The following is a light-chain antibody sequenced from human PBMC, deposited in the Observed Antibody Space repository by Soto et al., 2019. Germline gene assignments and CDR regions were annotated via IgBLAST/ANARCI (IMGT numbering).Light chain of an antibody. J-gene: IGKJ1*01. V-gene: IGKV1-5*03. CDR2: KAS. CDR3: QQYKSYRA. Sequence: DIQMTQSPSTLSASVGDRVTITCRASQSISSWLAWYQQKPGKAPKLLIYKASLLQSGVPSRFSGSGSGTEFTLTIDSLQPDDVATYYCQQYKSYRAFGQGTKVDI. CDR1: QSISSW.